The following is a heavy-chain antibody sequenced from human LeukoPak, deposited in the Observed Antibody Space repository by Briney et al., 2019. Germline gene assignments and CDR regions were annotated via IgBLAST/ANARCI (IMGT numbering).Heavy chain of an antibody. Sequence: KAGGSLRLSCAASGFIFSNYAMSWVRQAPARGLEWVSSLRGDGETFYADSVKGRFTISGDKAKNSLYLQMNSLRVEDTAVYYCARDYKYAFDNWGQGTLVTVSS. J-gene: IGHJ4*02. CDR3: ARDYKYAFDN. CDR1: GFIFSNYA. D-gene: IGHD5-24*01. V-gene: IGHV3-69-1*01. CDR2: LRGDGET.